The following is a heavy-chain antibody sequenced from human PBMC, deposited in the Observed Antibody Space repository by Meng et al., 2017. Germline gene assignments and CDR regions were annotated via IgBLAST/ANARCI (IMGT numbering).Heavy chain of an antibody. CDR2: IIPIFGTA. CDR3: ASNDGTGDRTGGDY. V-gene: IGHV1-69*01. CDR1: GGTFSSYA. J-gene: IGHJ4*02. Sequence: LGESGCEVKKPGSSVKVSCKASGGTFSSYAISWVRQAPGQGLEWMGGIIPIFGTANYAQKFQGRVTITADESTSTAYMELSSLRSEDTAVYYCASNDGTGDRTGGDYWGQGTLVTVSS. D-gene: IGHD7-27*01.